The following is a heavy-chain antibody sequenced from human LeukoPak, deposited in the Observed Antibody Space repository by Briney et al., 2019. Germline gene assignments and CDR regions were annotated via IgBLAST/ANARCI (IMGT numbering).Heavy chain of an antibody. CDR1: VGSISSYC. D-gene: IGHD2-15*01. CDR2: IYYSGST. V-gene: IGHV4-59*01. CDR3: AGGLGYCSGGSCAYFDY. J-gene: IGHJ4*02. Sequence: TSETLSLTCTVSVGSISSYCWSWIRQPPGKGLEWIGYIYYSGSTNYNPSLKSRVTISVDTSKNQFSLKLSSVTAADTAVYYCAGGLGYCSGGSCAYFDYWGQGTLVTVSS.